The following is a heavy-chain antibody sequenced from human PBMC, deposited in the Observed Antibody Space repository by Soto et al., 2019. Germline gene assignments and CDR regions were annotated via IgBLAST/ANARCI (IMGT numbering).Heavy chain of an antibody. D-gene: IGHD2-8*01. Sequence: SETLSLTCAVYGGSFSGYYWSWIRQPPGKGLEWIGEINHSGSTNYNPSLKSRVTISVDTSKNQFSLKLSSVTAADTAVYYCARLNPIVLRGDFDYWGQGTLVTVSS. CDR1: GGSFSGYY. J-gene: IGHJ4*02. V-gene: IGHV4-34*01. CDR2: INHSGST. CDR3: ARLNPIVLRGDFDY.